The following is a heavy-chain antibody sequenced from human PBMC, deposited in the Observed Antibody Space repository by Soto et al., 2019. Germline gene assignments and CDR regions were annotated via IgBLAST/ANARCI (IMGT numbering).Heavy chain of an antibody. D-gene: IGHD5-12*01. J-gene: IGHJ4*02. CDR3: ARGRGYSGYCFDS. Sequence: GGSLRLSCAASGFTFNTYWMSWVRQAPGKGLEWVANIKQDGSEIYYVDSVKGRFTISRDNAKNSLYVQMNSLRAEDTAVYYCARGRGYSGYCFDSWGQGTLVTVSS. CDR2: IKQDGSEI. CDR1: GFTFNTYW. V-gene: IGHV3-7*03.